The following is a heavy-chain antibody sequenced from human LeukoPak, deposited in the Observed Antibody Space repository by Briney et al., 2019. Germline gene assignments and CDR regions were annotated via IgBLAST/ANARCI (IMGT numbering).Heavy chain of an antibody. J-gene: IGHJ4*02. CDR1: GGSISSYY. V-gene: IGHV4-59*01. Sequence: SETLSLTCTVSGGSISSYYWSWIRQPPGKGLEWIGYIYYSGSTNYNPSFKSRVTISVDTSKNQFSLKLSSVTAADTAVYYCARYVVVTAYFDYWGQGTLVTVSS. CDR3: ARYVVVTAYFDY. D-gene: IGHD2-21*02. CDR2: IYYSGST.